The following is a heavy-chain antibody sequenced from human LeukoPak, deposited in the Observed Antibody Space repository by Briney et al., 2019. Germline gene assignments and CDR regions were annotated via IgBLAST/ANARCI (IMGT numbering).Heavy chain of an antibody. D-gene: IGHD3-3*01. CDR3: ARQGASIFGTVGYYYYMDV. Sequence: SETLSLTCTVPGGSITSSAFHWGWIRRSPGKGLEWVGTIFYNESTNYNPSLKSRLTISVDKSKNQFYVKLTSVTAADTTVYYCARQGASIFGTVGYYYYMDVWGKGTTVTVSS. V-gene: IGHV4-39*01. CDR2: IFYNEST. J-gene: IGHJ6*03. CDR1: GGSITSSAFH.